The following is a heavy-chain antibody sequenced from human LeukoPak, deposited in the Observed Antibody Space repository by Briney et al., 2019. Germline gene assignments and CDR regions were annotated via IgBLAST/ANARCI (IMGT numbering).Heavy chain of an antibody. Sequence: GGSLRLSCAASGFTFSSYEMNWVRQAPGKGLEWVSYISSSGSTIYYADSVKGRFTISRDNAKNSLYLQMNSLRAEDTAVYYCATLRGYSSSWYYGYWGQGTLVTVSS. D-gene: IGHD6-13*01. CDR3: ATLRGYSSSWYYGY. CDR1: GFTFSSYE. CDR2: ISSSGSTI. V-gene: IGHV3-48*03. J-gene: IGHJ4*02.